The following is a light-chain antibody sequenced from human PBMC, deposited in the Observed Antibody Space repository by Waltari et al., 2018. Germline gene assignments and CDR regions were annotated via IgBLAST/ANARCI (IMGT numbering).Light chain of an antibody. CDR1: NSDVGGYNY. CDR3: SSYTSSSLVV. J-gene: IGLJ2*01. Sequence: QSALTQPASVSGSPGQSITISCSGTNSDVGGYNYVFWFQQHPGKAPKLMLYEVTYRPSGVSNRFSGSKSGNTASLTISGLQAEDEADYYCSSYTSSSLVVFGGGTKLTVL. V-gene: IGLV2-14*01. CDR2: EVT.